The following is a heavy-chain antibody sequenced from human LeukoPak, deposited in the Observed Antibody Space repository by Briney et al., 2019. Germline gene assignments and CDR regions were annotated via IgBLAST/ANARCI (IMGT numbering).Heavy chain of an antibody. CDR1: GFTFSSYA. V-gene: IGHV3-23*01. D-gene: IGHD3-22*01. Sequence: GGSLRLSCAASGFTFSSYAMSWVRQAPGKGLEWVSAISGSGGSTYYADSVKGRFTISRDNSKNTLYLQMNSLRAEDTAVYYCAKDSLPTTGIYDSSGYPDYWGQGTLVTVSP. CDR2: ISGSGGST. J-gene: IGHJ4*02. CDR3: AKDSLPTTGIYDSSGYPDY.